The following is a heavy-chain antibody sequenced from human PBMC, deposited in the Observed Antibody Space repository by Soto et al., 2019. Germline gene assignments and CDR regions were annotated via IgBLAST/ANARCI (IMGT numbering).Heavy chain of an antibody. Sequence: PSETLSLTCAVSVGSSSSYYWSWIRQPPGKGLEWIGYIYYSGSTNYNPSLKSRVTISVDTSKNQFSLKLSSVTAADTAVYYCAREVYGMDVWGQGTTVTVSS. CDR2: IYYSGST. J-gene: IGHJ6*02. CDR1: VGSSSSYY. V-gene: IGHV4-59*01. CDR3: AREVYGMDV.